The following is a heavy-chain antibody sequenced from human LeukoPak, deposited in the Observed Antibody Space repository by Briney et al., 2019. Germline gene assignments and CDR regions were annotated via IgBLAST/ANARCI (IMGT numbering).Heavy chain of an antibody. Sequence: ASVKVSCKASGYTFTGYYMHWVRQAPGQGLEWMGWINPNSGGTNYAQKLQGRVTMTRDTSISTAYMELSRLRSDDTAVYYCAREAEYSSSWVYWGQGTLVTVSS. CDR3: AREAEYSSSWVY. V-gene: IGHV1-2*02. CDR1: GYTFTGYY. CDR2: INPNSGGT. J-gene: IGHJ4*02. D-gene: IGHD6-13*01.